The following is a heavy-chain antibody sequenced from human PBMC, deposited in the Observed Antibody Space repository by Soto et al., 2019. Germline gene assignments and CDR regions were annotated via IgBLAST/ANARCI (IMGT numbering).Heavy chain of an antibody. J-gene: IGHJ5*02. CDR3: ARAILDLGELSS. CDR1: GYTFTSYY. Sequence: QVQLVQSGAEVKKPGASVKVSCKASGYTFTSYYMHWVRQAPGQGLEWMGIINPSGGSTSYAQKFQGRVTMTRDTSTSTVYMELSSLRYEDTAVYYCARAILDLGELSSWGQGTLVTVSS. V-gene: IGHV1-46*03. CDR2: INPSGGST. D-gene: IGHD3-16*02.